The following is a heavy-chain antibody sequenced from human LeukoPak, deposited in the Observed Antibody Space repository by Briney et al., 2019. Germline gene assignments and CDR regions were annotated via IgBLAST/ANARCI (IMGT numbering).Heavy chain of an antibody. Sequence: GGFLRLSCAVSGFPFSDYDMSWIRQAPGKGLEWVSYISSSGSRIYYADSVKDRFTISRDNAKNSLYLQMNSLRAEDTAVYYCARDPSYYDANGYYYVGDYWGQGTLVTVSS. J-gene: IGHJ4*02. V-gene: IGHV3-11*04. CDR1: GFPFSDYD. CDR3: ARDPSYYDANGYYYVGDY. CDR2: ISSSGSRI. D-gene: IGHD3-22*01.